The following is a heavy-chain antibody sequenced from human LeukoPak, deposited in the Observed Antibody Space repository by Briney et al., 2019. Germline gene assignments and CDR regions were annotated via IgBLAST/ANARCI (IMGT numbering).Heavy chain of an antibody. CDR2: ISGSGGST. D-gene: IGHD2-15*01. J-gene: IGHJ4*02. CDR3: AKDEVVVVAATLYDY. CDR1: GFTFSSYA. Sequence: PGGSLRLSCAAPGFTFSSYAMSWVRQAPGKGLEWVSAISGSGGSTYYADSVKGRFTISRDNSKNTLYLQMNSLRAEDTAVYYCAKDEVVVVAATLYDYWGQGTLVTVSS. V-gene: IGHV3-23*01.